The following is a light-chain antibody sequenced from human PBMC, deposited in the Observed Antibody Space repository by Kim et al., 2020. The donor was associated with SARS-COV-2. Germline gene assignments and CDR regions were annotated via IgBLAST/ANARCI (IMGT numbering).Light chain of an antibody. J-gene: IGLJ3*02. CDR1: SLRSYY. CDR3: NSRDSSGNMG. Sequence: SSELTQDPAVSVALGQTVRITCQGYSLRSYYASWYQQKPGQAPVLVIYGKNNRPSGIPDRFSGSSSGNTASLTITGAQAEDEADYYCNSRDSSGNMGFGG. CDR2: GKN. V-gene: IGLV3-19*01.